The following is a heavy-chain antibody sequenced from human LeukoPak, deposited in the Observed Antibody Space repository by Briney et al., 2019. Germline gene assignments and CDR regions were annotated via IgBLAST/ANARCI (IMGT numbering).Heavy chain of an antibody. V-gene: IGHV3-74*01. CDR2: INSDGSNT. CDR3: ASITMVRGVIHN. CDR1: GFTFSSYW. J-gene: IGHJ4*02. Sequence: GGSLRLSCAASGFTFSSYWTHWVRQAPGKGLVWVSRINSDGSNTSYADSVKGRFTISRDNAKNTLYLQMNSLRAEDTAVYYCASITMVRGVIHNWGQGTLVTVSS. D-gene: IGHD3-10*01.